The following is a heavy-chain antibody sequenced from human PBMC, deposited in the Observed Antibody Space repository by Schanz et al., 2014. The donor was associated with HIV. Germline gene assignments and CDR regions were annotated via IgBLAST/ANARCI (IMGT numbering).Heavy chain of an antibody. Sequence: VQVVDSGGGLVQPGRSLRLSCAASGITFSTYAMSWVRQAPGKGLEWVSGMRGSDDSTFYADSVKGRFTISRDNSKNTLYFQMNSLRAEDTAIYYCAKTSYGWYFDYWGQGTLVTVSS. J-gene: IGHJ4*02. V-gene: IGHV3-23*04. CDR2: MRGSDDST. CDR1: GITFSTYA. D-gene: IGHD6-19*01. CDR3: AKTSYGWYFDY.